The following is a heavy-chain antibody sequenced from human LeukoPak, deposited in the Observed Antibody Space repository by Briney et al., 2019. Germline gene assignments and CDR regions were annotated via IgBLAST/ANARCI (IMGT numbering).Heavy chain of an antibody. V-gene: IGHV1-2*02. Sequence: ASVRVSCKPSGYTFSGFYIHWVRQAPGQGLEWMGWISPNSGGTDYAQRFQGRVTMTRDTSISTAYMEQSSLRSDDTAVYYCAIQPWGSGNNWYFDLWGRGTLVTVSS. CDR2: ISPNSGGT. CDR1: GYTFSGFY. CDR3: AIQPWGSGNNWYFDL. D-gene: IGHD7-27*01. J-gene: IGHJ2*01.